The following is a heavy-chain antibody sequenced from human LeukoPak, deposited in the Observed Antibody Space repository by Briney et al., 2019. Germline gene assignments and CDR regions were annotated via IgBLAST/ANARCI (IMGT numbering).Heavy chain of an antibody. V-gene: IGHV4-59*01. CDR1: GDSINRYY. J-gene: IGHJ4*02. D-gene: IGHD4-17*01. CDR2: IYYSGST. Sequence: SETLFLTCTVSGDSINRYYWSWIRQPPGKGLEWIGYIYYSGSTNYSPSLKSRVTISVDTSKNQFSLKLSSVTAADTAVYYCARDSSYGDYFDYWGQGTLVTVSS. CDR3: ARDSSYGDYFDY.